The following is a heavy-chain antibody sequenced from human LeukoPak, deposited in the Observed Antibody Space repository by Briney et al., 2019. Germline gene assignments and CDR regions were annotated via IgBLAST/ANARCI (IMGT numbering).Heavy chain of an antibody. D-gene: IGHD3-10*01. CDR3: AKDLRGLDAFDI. J-gene: IGHJ3*02. CDR1: GFTFSSYG. Sequence: SGRSLRLSCAASGFTFSSYGMHWVRQAPGKGLEWVAVISYDGSNKYYADSVKGRFTISRDNSKNTLYLQMSSLRAEDTAVYYCAKDLRGLDAFDIWGQGTMVTVSS. CDR2: ISYDGSNK. V-gene: IGHV3-30*18.